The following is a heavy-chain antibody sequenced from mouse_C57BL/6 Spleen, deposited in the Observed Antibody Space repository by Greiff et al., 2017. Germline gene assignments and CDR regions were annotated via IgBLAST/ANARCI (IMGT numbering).Heavy chain of an antibody. CDR1: GYAFSSYW. CDR3: APITTVVARAMDY. D-gene: IGHD1-1*01. CDR2: IYPGDGDT. J-gene: IGHJ4*01. V-gene: IGHV1-80*01. Sequence: VQLQQSGAELVKPGASVKISCKASGYAFSSYWMNWVKQRPGKGLEWIGQIYPGDGDTNYNGKFKGKATLTADKSSSTAYMQLSSLTSEDSAVYFCAPITTVVARAMDYWGQGTSVTVSS.